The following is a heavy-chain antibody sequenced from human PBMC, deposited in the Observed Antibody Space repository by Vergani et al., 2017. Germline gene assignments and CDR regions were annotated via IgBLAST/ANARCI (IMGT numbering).Heavy chain of an antibody. Sequence: VQLVESGGGVVQPGGSLRLSCAASGFTFSSYSMNWVRQAPGKGLEWVSSISSSSSYIYYADSVKGRFTISRDNSKNTLYLQMNSLRAEDTAVYYCAKDPRGYCSSTSCSDYYGMDVWGQGTTVTVSS. D-gene: IGHD2-2*01. CDR2: ISSSSSYI. CDR3: AKDPRGYCSSTSCSDYYGMDV. CDR1: GFTFSSYS. V-gene: IGHV3-21*04. J-gene: IGHJ6*02.